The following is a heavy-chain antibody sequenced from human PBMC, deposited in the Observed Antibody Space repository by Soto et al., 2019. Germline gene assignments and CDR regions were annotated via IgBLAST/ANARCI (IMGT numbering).Heavy chain of an antibody. J-gene: IGHJ4*02. CDR3: ARDLNNWKYMFDY. Sequence: GASVKVSCKASGYSFTNYGITWVRQARGQRLEWIGWIVVGSGNTNYAQKFQERVTITRDMSTSTAYMELSSLRSEDTAVYYCARDLNNWKYMFDYWGQGTLVTVSS. V-gene: IGHV1-58*02. CDR1: GYSFTNYG. CDR2: IVVGSGNT. D-gene: IGHD1-20*01.